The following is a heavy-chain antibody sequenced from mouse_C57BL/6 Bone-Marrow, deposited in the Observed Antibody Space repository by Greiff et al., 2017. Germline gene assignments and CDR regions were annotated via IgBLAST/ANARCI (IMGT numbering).Heavy chain of an antibody. Sequence: VQLKESGGGLVKPGGSLKLSCAASGFTFSSYAMSWVRQTPEKRLEWVATISDGGSYTYYPDNVKGRFTISRDNAKNNLYLQMSHLKSEDTAMYYCARAPYDGYYEAWFAYWGQGTLVTVSA. V-gene: IGHV5-4*01. CDR2: ISDGGSYT. CDR1: GFTFSSYA. D-gene: IGHD2-3*01. J-gene: IGHJ3*01. CDR3: ARAPYDGYYEAWFAY.